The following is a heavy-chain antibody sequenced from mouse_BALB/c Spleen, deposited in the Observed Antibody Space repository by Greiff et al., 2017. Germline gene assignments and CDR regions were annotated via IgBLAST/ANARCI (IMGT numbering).Heavy chain of an antibody. V-gene: IGHV5-9-4*01. J-gene: IGHJ4*01. CDR2: ISSGGSYT. Sequence: EVQVVESGGGLVKPGGSLKLSCAASGFTFSSYAMSWVRQSPEKRLEWVAEISSGGSYTYYPDTVTGRFTISRDNAKNTLYLEMSSLRSEDTAMYYCARDGDDYDRYYAMDYWGQGTSVTVSS. D-gene: IGHD2-4*01. CDR1: GFTFSSYA. CDR3: ARDGDDYDRYYAMDY.